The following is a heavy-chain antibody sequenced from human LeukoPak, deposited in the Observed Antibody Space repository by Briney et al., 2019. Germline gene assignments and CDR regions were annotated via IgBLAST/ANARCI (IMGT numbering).Heavy chain of an antibody. D-gene: IGHD1-7*01. J-gene: IGHJ4*02. CDR3: ARVNWNYYFDY. Sequence: GGSLRLSCAASGFTFSSYAMHWVRQAPGKGLEWVAVISYDGSNKYYADSVKGRFTISRDNSKNTLYLQMNSLRAEDTAVYYCARVNWNYYFDYWGQGTLVTVSS. CDR2: ISYDGSNK. V-gene: IGHV3-30*04. CDR1: GFTFSSYA.